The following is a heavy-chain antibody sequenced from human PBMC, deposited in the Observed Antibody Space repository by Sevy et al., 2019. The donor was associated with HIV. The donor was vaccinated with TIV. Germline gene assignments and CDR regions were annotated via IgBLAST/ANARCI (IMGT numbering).Heavy chain of an antibody. CDR1: GFTFSDYY. CDR3: ARALCGSGPTAGP. V-gene: IGHV3-11*06. Sequence: GGSLRLSCAASGFTFSDYYMSWIRQAPGKGLEWVSYISSSSSYTNYADSVKGRFTISRDNAKNSLYLQMNSLRAEDTAVYYCARALCGSGPTAGPWGQGTLVTVSS. CDR2: ISSSSSYT. J-gene: IGHJ5*02. D-gene: IGHD2-15*01.